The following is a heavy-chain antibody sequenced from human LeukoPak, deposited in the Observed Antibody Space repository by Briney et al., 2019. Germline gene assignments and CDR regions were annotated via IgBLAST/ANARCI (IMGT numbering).Heavy chain of an antibody. Sequence: ASVKVSCKASGGTCTSYAISWVRQAPGQGLEWMGGIIPIFGTANYAQKFQGRVTITADESTSTAYMELSSLRSEDTAVYYCAREENTAMVLRPWGQGTLVTVSS. CDR1: GGTCTSYA. J-gene: IGHJ5*02. D-gene: IGHD5-18*01. CDR2: IIPIFGTA. V-gene: IGHV1-69*13. CDR3: AREENTAMVLRP.